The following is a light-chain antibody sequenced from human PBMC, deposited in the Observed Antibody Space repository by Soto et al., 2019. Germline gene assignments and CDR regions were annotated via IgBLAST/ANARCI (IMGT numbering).Light chain of an antibody. J-gene: IGLJ1*01. CDR1: SCNVGSNT. CDR2: RNA. CDR3: ATWDDSLNIYV. Sequence: QSVLTQRPSAYGTPGQRITISCSGSSCNVGSNTVNWYQQVPGVAPKLLIYRNAQRPSGVPARFSGSKSGTSASLVISGLQSGDEADYYCATWDDSLNIYVFGTGTKVTVL. V-gene: IGLV1-44*01.